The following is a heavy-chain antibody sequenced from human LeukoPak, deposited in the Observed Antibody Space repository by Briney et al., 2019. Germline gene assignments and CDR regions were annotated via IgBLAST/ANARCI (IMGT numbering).Heavy chain of an antibody. Sequence: SETLSLTCAVSGYSISSGYYWGWIRQPPGKGLEWLGSIYHSGSTYYNPSLKSRVTISVDTSKTQFSLKLSSVTAADTAVYYCARDIAAAGANWFDPWGQGTLVTVSS. V-gene: IGHV4-38-2*02. D-gene: IGHD6-13*01. CDR3: ARDIAAAGANWFDP. J-gene: IGHJ5*02. CDR2: IYHSGST. CDR1: GYSISSGYY.